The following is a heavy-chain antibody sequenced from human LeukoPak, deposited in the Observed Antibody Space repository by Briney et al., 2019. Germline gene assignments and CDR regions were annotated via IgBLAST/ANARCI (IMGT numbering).Heavy chain of an antibody. CDR1: GFTFSIYW. D-gene: IGHD3-10*01. Sequence: GGSLRLSCGASGFTFSIYWMSWVRQAPGEGLEWVANIRPDGNEKYYVDSVTGRFTMSRDNAKNSLDLQMNSLRAEDTAVYYCARVPTPLGSGLFDYWGQGTLVTVSS. CDR2: IRPDGNEK. CDR3: ARVPTPLGSGLFDY. V-gene: IGHV3-7*01. J-gene: IGHJ4*02.